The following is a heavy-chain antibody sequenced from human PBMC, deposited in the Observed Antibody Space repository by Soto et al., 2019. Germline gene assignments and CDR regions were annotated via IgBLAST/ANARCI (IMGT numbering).Heavy chain of an antibody. CDR2: IYYSGST. CDR3: ARGRYGMDV. J-gene: IGHJ6*02. CDR1: GGSISSYY. V-gene: IGHV4-59*01. Sequence: PSETLSLTCTVSGGSISSYYWSWIRQPPGKGLEWIGYIYYSGSTNYNPSLKSRVTISVDTSKNQFSLKLSSVTAADTAVYYCARGRYGMDVWAQGTTVTVSS.